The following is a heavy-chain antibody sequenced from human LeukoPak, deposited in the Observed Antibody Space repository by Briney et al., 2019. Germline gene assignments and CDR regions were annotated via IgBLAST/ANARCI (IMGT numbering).Heavy chain of an antibody. CDR3: ASTYTPRYGGNRDWYFDL. Sequence: ETLSLTCTVSGGSMTSSSYFWGWIRQTPGKGLEWIGSIYYKGNTYYNPSLKSRVTISLDTSKNLFSLKLNSVTAADTAVYYCASTYTPRYGGNRDWYFDLWGRGTLVPVSS. CDR2: IYYKGNT. J-gene: IGHJ2*01. D-gene: IGHD4-23*01. CDR1: GGSMTSSSYF. V-gene: IGHV4-39*07.